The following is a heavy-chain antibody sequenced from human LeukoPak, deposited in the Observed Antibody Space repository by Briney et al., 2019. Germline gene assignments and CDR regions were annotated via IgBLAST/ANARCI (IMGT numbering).Heavy chain of an antibody. CDR3: ATYYYDSSGYSLPGY. Sequence: ASVKVSCKASGYTFTSYDINWVRQATGQGLEWMGRINPNSGGTNYAQKFQGRVTMTRDTSISTAYMELSRLRSDDTAVYYCATYYYDSSGYSLPGYWGQGTLVTVSS. V-gene: IGHV1-2*06. CDR1: GYTFTSYD. CDR2: INPNSGGT. D-gene: IGHD3-22*01. J-gene: IGHJ4*02.